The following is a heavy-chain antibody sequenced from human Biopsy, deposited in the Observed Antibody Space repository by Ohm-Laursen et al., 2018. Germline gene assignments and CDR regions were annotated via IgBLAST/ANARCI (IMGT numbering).Heavy chain of an antibody. J-gene: IGHJ4*02. Sequence: ASVKVSCKVSEYTLTELPMHWVRQAPGQGLEWMGMINPSGSTTSYPQIFQGRVTVTRDTSKSTVYMELSSLRSADTAVYFCARNTGWYGDLYYFDYWGQGTLVTVSS. CDR2: INPSGSTT. CDR3: ARNTGWYGDLYYFDY. V-gene: IGHV1-46*01. D-gene: IGHD6-19*01. CDR1: EYTLTELP.